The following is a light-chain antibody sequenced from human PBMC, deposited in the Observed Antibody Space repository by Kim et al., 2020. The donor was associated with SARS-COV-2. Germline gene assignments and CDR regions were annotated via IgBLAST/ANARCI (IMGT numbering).Light chain of an antibody. CDR2: GAS. J-gene: IGKJ1*01. V-gene: IGKV3-20*01. Sequence: EIVLTQSPDTLSLSPGERATLSCRASQSITNNYLAWYQQKPGQAPRLLISGASSRATGIPDRFSGSGSGTDFTLSITRLEPEDFAVYYCQQYGNSPSTTSVQGTKVNI. CDR3: QQYGNSPSTT. CDR1: QSITNNY.